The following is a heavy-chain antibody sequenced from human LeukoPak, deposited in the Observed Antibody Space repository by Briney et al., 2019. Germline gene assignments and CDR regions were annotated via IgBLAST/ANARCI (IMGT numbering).Heavy chain of an antibody. CDR1: GFTFSSYG. CDR3: ASTSAQTYYYGSGSRIYFDY. Sequence: GGSLRLSCAASGFTFSSYGMHWVRQAPGKGLEWVAVISYDGSNKYYADSVKGRFTISRDNSKNTLYLQMNSLRAEDTAVYYCASTSAQTYYYGSGSRIYFDYWGQGTLVTVSS. D-gene: IGHD3-10*01. CDR2: ISYDGSNK. J-gene: IGHJ4*02. V-gene: IGHV3-30*03.